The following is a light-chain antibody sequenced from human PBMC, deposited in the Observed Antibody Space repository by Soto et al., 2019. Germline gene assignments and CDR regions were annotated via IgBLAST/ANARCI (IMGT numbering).Light chain of an antibody. Sequence: DIVMTQSPLSQPVAPGAPASISCRSSQSLLHNNGYNYLDWYLQKPGQSPQLLIYLGSNRASGVPDRFSGSGSGTDFTLKISRVEAEDVGVYYCMQALQTPYTFAQGSKLEIK. CDR1: QSLLHNNGYNY. CDR3: MQALQTPYT. CDR2: LGS. V-gene: IGKV2-28*01. J-gene: IGKJ2*01.